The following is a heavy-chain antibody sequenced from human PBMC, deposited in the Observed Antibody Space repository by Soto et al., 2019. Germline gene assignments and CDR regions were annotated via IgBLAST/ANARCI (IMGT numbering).Heavy chain of an antibody. CDR2: IYQSGIT. D-gene: IGHD2-15*01. CDR3: ARGFSFSDNSDNDRIYFYYGLNV. Sequence: LSLTCDVSGGSITTGHWCTWVRQSPGNGLEWIGEIYQSGITNYNPSLNSRLSISMDQSKNQFSLKLTSVTAADTALYFCARGFSFSDNSDNDRIYFYYGLNVWGQGTTVTVSS. CDR1: GGSITTGHW. J-gene: IGHJ6*02. V-gene: IGHV4-4*01.